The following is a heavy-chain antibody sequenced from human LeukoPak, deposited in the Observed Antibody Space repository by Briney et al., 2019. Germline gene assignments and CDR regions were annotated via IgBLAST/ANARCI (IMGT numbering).Heavy chain of an antibody. CDR3: ARRRYYDSSGYLE. Sequence: SETLSLTCTIFGDSVSRSDSYWDWIRQPPGKGLEWIGTIYYSGRTYYSPSLKSRVTLSVDMSNNQFSLTLSSVTTADTALYFCARRRYYDSSGYLEWGQGTLVTVSS. J-gene: IGHJ1*01. V-gene: IGHV4-39*01. D-gene: IGHD3-22*01. CDR1: GDSVSRSDSY. CDR2: IYYSGRT.